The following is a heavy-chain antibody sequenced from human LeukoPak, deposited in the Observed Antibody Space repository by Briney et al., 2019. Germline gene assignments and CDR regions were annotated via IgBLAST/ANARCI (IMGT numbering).Heavy chain of an antibody. V-gene: IGHV4-59*01. CDR3: ARVVGSGSYYPHYYGMDV. CDR2: IYYSGST. Sequence: SETLSLTCTVSGGSISSYYWTWIRQPPGKGLEWIGYIYYSGSTNYNPSLKSRVTISVDTSKNQFSLKLSSVTAADTAVYYCARVVGSGSYYPHYYGMDVWGQGTTVTVSS. D-gene: IGHD3-10*01. CDR1: GGSISSYY. J-gene: IGHJ6*02.